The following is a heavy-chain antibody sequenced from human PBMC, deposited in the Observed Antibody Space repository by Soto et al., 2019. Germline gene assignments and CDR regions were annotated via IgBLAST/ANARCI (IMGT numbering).Heavy chain of an antibody. CDR2: IYSSGST. D-gene: IGHD6-13*01. Sequence: PSETLSLTCTVSSGSFSTYYWSWIRQPAGKGLEWIGRIYSSGSTLYNPSLKSRVTMSVDTSRNHFSLNLNSVTAADTAVYYCAGGAAADHFHYWGQGTLVTVSS. CDR3: AGGAAADHFHY. CDR1: SGSFSTYY. J-gene: IGHJ4*02. V-gene: IGHV4-4*07.